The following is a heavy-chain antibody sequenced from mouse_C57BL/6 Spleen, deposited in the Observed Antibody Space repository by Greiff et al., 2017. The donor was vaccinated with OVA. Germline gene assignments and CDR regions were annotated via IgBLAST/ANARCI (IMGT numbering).Heavy chain of an antibody. CDR3: ARQGGYDYAMDY. CDR1: GFSLTSYG. V-gene: IGHV2-6-1*01. CDR2: IWSDGST. D-gene: IGHD3-1*01. J-gene: IGHJ4*01. Sequence: QVQLKESGPGLVAPPQSLSITCTVSGFSLTSYGVPWVRQPPGKGLAWLVVIWSDGSTTYNSALKSRLSISKDNSKSQVFLKMNSLQTDDTAMYYCARQGGYDYAMDYWGQGTSVTVSS.